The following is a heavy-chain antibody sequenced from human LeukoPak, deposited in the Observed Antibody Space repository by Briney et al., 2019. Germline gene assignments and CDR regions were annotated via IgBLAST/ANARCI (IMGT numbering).Heavy chain of an antibody. Sequence: PGGSLRLSCADSGFSFSDYYMAWVRQAPGKGLEWLSYISGSGHDINYADSVKGGFTISRDNVKKSLYLQMNSLRAEDAAVYYCANPWGLGWYFDLWGRGTLVTVSS. D-gene: IGHD7-27*01. CDR2: ISGSGHDI. CDR1: GFSFSDYY. V-gene: IGHV3-11*01. CDR3: ANPWGLGWYFDL. J-gene: IGHJ2*01.